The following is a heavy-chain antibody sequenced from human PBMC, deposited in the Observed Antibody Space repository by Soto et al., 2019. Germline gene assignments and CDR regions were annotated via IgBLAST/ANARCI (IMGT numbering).Heavy chain of an antibody. CDR3: AREPGYYGSGSEVNWFDP. V-gene: IGHV1-18*01. CDR2: ISAYNGNT. CDR1: GYTFTSYG. Sequence: ASVKVSCKASGYTFTSYGISWVRQAPGQGLEWMGWISAYNGNTNYAQKLQGRVTMTTDTSTSTAYMELRSLRSDDTAVYYCAREPGYYGSGSEVNWFDPWGQGTPVTVSS. D-gene: IGHD3-10*01. J-gene: IGHJ5*02.